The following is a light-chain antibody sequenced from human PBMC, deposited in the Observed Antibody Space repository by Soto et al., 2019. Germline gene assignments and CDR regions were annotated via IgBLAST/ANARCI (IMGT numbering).Light chain of an antibody. CDR2: HNN. J-gene: IGLJ3*02. V-gene: IGLV1-44*01. Sequence: QSVLTQPPSVSGTPGQRVTISCSGSSSNIGSNSVHWYQQLPGTAPKLLIYHNNQRPSGVPDRFSGSKSGTSASLAFSGLQSEDEADYYWASWDGSLNAWVFGGGTKLTVL. CDR3: ASWDGSLNAWV. CDR1: SSNIGSNS.